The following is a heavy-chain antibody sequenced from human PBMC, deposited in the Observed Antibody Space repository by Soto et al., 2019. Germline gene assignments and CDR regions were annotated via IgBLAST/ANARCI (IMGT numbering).Heavy chain of an antibody. V-gene: IGHV3-30*03. J-gene: IGHJ6*02. Sequence: QVQLVESGGGVVQPGRSLRLSCAASGFTFSNYGMHWVRQAPGKGLEWVAVIIYDGSNEKYADSVKGRFIISRDNAKNTLYLEMNSLKTEDTGVYYCATRSPTHARDVGGQGTTVTVSS. CDR3: ATRSPTHARDV. CDR1: GFTFSNYG. CDR2: IIYDGSNE.